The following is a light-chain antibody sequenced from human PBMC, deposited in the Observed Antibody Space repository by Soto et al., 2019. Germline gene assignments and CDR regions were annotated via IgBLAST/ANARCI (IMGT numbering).Light chain of an antibody. CDR2: EVT. V-gene: IGLV2-18*02. J-gene: IGLJ1*01. Sequence: AGTQPPSASGSPGQSVAISCSGTSSDVGSYSHVAWYQQFPGKTPKLIIYEVTYRPSGVSHRFSASKSGNTASLTISGLQAGDEADYFCISYTGSGTSYVFGTGTKVTVL. CDR1: SSDVGSYSH. CDR3: ISYTGSGTSYV.